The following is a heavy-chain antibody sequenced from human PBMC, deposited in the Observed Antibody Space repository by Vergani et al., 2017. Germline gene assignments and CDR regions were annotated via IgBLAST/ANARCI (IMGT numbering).Heavy chain of an antibody. CDR1: GFTFSSYS. CDR2: ISSSSSYI. D-gene: IGHD3-16*01. J-gene: IGHJ5*02. CDR3: ARDWAYLPPRDWFDP. V-gene: IGHV3-21*01. Sequence: EVQLVESGGGLVKPGGSLRLSCAASGFTFSSYSMNWVRQAPGKGLEWVSSISSSSSYIYYADSVKGRFTISRDNAKNSLYLQMNSLRAEDTAWYYCARDWAYLPPRDWFDPWGQGTLVTVSS.